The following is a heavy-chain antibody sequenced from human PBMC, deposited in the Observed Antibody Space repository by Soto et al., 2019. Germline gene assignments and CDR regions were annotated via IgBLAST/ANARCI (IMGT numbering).Heavy chain of an antibody. Sequence: QVQLVQSGAEVKKPGVSVKVSCKASGYTFTSYGISWVRQAPGQGLEWMGWISAYNGNTNYAQKLQGRVTMTTDTSTSTAYMELRSLRSDDTAVYYCARDYYDSSEGAGDAFDIWGQGTMVTVSS. D-gene: IGHD3-22*01. J-gene: IGHJ3*02. CDR3: ARDYYDSSEGAGDAFDI. CDR2: ISAYNGNT. CDR1: GYTFTSYG. V-gene: IGHV1-18*04.